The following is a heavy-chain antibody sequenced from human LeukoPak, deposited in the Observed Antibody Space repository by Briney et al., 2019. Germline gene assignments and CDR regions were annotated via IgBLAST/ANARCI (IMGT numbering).Heavy chain of an antibody. J-gene: IGHJ4*02. CDR2: ISGGST. CDR3: AKDRRAAAGHLDY. V-gene: IGHV3-23*01. D-gene: IGHD6-13*01. Sequence: GGSLRLSCAASGITFSSDAMSWVRQAPGKGLEWVSAISGGSTYYAGSVKGRFTISRDNSKNTLYLQMNSLRAEDTAVYYCAKDRRAAAGHLDYWGQGTLVTVSS. CDR1: GITFSSDA.